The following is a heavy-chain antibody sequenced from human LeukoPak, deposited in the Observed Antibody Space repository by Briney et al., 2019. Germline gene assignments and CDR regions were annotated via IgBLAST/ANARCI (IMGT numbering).Heavy chain of an antibody. CDR2: IYYSGST. CDR3: ARGAKSSGWYYFSNWFDP. D-gene: IGHD6-19*01. J-gene: IGHJ5*02. Sequence: SETLSLTCTVSGGSISSGGYYWSWIRQHPGKGLEWIGYIYYSGSTYYNPSLKSRVTISVDTSKNQFSLKLSSVTAADTAVYYCARGAKSSGWYYFSNWFDPWGQGTLVTVSS. CDR1: GGSISSGGYY. V-gene: IGHV4-31*03.